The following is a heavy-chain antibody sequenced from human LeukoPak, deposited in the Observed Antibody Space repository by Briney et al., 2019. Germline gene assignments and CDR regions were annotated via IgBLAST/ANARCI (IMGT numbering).Heavy chain of an antibody. CDR1: GFTFNSYA. CDR3: AKDGDSHSPPYYFDY. V-gene: IGHV3-23*01. D-gene: IGHD2-21*01. Sequence: GGSLRLSCAASGFTFNSYAMSWVRQAPGKGLEWVSALSGSGANTYYADSVKGRFTISRDNSKNTLYLQMNSLRAEDTAVYYCAKDGDSHSPPYYFDYWGQGTLVTVSS. CDR2: LSGSGANT. J-gene: IGHJ4*02.